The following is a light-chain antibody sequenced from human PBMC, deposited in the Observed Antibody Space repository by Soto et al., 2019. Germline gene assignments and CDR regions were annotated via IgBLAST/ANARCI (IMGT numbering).Light chain of an antibody. Sequence: QSALLQPASVSGSRGQSITISCTGASSDVGGYNYVSWYQQFPGRAPKVMIYEVTNRPSGVSNRFSGSKSGNTASLTISGLQAEDEADYYCSSYTSSNTLIFGGGTKVTVL. CDR3: SSYTSSNTLI. J-gene: IGLJ2*01. CDR2: EVT. CDR1: SSDVGGYNY. V-gene: IGLV2-14*01.